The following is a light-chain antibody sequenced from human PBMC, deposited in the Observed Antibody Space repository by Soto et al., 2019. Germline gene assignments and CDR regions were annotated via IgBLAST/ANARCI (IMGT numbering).Light chain of an antibody. Sequence: QAVVTQEPSLTVSPGGTVTLTCASSTGAVTSGHYPNWFQQKPGQAPRALIYSKNKKHSWTPARVSGSLLGGKAALTLSGVQPEAEAEYYCLLYYGGAQPVVFGGGTKLTVL. CDR3: LLYYGGAQPVV. V-gene: IGLV7-43*01. CDR1: TGAVTSGHY. J-gene: IGLJ2*01. CDR2: SKN.